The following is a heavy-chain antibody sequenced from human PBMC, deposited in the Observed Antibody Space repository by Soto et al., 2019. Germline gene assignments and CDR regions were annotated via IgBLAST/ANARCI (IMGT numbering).Heavy chain of an antibody. Sequence: QVQLVQSGAEVKKPGASVKVSCKASGYTFTSYYMHWVRQAPGQGLEWMGIINPSGGSTSYAQKCQGRVTMTRDTSTSTVYMELSSLRSEDTAVYYCARGGHIVVVTAIESFDYWGQGTLVTVSS. J-gene: IGHJ4*02. CDR1: GYTFTSYY. CDR3: ARGGHIVVVTAIESFDY. D-gene: IGHD2-21*02. V-gene: IGHV1-46*01. CDR2: INPSGGST.